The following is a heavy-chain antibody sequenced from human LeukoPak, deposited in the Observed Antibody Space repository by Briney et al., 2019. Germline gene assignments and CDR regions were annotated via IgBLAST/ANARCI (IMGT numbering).Heavy chain of an antibody. CDR1: GSIVSENY. J-gene: IGHJ6*02. CDR3: VRDRWPGLGDF. D-gene: IGHD6-19*01. CDR2: VYSGGLT. Sequence: GGSLRLSCAASGSIVSENYMSWVRQAPGKGLEWVSTVYSGGLTFYADPVKGRFTISRDNSKNTLYLQMSSLRAEDTAVYYCVRDRWPGLGDFWGQGTTVTVSS. V-gene: IGHV3-66*01.